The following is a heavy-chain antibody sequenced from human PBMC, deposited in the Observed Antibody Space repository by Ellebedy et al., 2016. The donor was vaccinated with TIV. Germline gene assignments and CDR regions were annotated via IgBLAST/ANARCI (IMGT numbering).Heavy chain of an antibody. D-gene: IGHD6-13*01. Sequence: GESPKISCAASGFTFSSYSMNWVRQAPGKGLEWVSSISSSNHYIYYADSVKGRFTISRDNAKNSLYLQMNSLRAEDTAVFYCARELAAAGFFDYWGQGTLVTVSS. CDR2: ISSSNHYI. J-gene: IGHJ4*02. CDR3: ARELAAAGFFDY. CDR1: GFTFSSYS. V-gene: IGHV3-21*01.